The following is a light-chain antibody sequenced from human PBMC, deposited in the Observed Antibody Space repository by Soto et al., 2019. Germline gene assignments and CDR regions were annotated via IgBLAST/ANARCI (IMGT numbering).Light chain of an antibody. J-gene: IGKJ3*01. CDR3: QLCDKSPPFT. V-gene: IGKV3-20*01. Sequence: EIVLTQSPGTLSLSPGERATLSCRASQSVSSSYLAWYQQKPGQAPRLLMYGASSRATGIPDRFSGSGSGTDFTLTISRLEPEDFAVYYCQLCDKSPPFTFGPGTKVDIK. CDR2: GAS. CDR1: QSVSSSY.